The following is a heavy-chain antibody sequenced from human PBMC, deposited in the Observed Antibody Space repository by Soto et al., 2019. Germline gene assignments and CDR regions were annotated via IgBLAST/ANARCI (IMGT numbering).Heavy chain of an antibody. CDR3: ASTTFFDN. CDR1: GGSIISSGYY. D-gene: IGHD3-10*02. J-gene: IGHJ4*02. Sequence: SETLSLTCTVSGGSIISSGYYWGWIRQPPGKGLEWIGSVHYSERNYYNPSLESRVTFSVDTSKNQFSLRLSSVTAADTAVYYCASTTFFDNWGQGTLVTVSS. CDR2: VHYSERN. V-gene: IGHV4-39*01.